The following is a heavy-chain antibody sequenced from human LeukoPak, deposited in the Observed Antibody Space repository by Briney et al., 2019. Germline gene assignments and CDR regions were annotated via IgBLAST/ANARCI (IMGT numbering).Heavy chain of an antibody. V-gene: IGHV3-48*04. Sequence: GGTLRLSCAASGFTVSSYGMSWIRQAPGKGLEWVSYISSSGSTIYYADSVEGRFTISRDNAKNSLYLQMNSLRAEDTAVYYCASPLTHYYGSGSQLDYWGQGTLVTVSS. CDR3: ASPLTHYYGSGSQLDY. CDR2: ISSSGSTI. D-gene: IGHD3-10*01. CDR1: GFTVSSYG. J-gene: IGHJ4*02.